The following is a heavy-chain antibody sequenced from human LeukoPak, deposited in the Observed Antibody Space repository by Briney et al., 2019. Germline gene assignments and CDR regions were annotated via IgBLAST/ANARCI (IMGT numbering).Heavy chain of an antibody. CDR1: GGSISSSGYY. V-gene: IGHV4-39*01. Sequence: PSETLSLTCSVSGGSISSSGYYWGWIRQPPGKGLEWIGAIYYSGSTYYNPSLKSRVAISADTSKHQLSLRLSSVTAADTAVYSCATINSSWTEYFQHWGQGTLVTVSS. CDR3: ATINSSWTEYFQH. J-gene: IGHJ1*01. CDR2: IYYSGST. D-gene: IGHD6-13*01.